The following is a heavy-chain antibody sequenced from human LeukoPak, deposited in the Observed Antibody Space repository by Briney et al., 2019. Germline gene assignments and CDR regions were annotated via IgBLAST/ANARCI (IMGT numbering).Heavy chain of an antibody. D-gene: IGHD6-6*01. CDR2: ISSSSSYI. CDR3: AGDPNVALAARPEGVDY. Sequence: GGSLRLSCAASGFTFSSYSMNWVRQAPGKGLEWVSSISSSSSYIYYADSVKGRFTISRDNAKNSLYLQMNSLRAEDTAVYYCAGDPNVALAARPEGVDYWGQGTLSPSPQ. CDR1: GFTFSSYS. V-gene: IGHV3-21*01. J-gene: IGHJ4*02.